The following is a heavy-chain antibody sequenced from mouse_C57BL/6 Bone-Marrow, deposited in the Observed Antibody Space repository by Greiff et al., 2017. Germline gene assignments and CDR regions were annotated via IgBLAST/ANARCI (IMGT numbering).Heavy chain of an antibody. D-gene: IGHD2-1*01. Sequence: VQLQQSGAELVRPGASVKLSCTASGFNIKDDYMHWVKQRPEQGLEWIGWIDPENGDTEYASKFQGKATITADTSSNTAYLQLSSLTSEDTAVYYCTTWGGNYVGTWFADWGQGTLVTVSA. CDR3: TTWGGNYVGTWFAD. J-gene: IGHJ3*01. CDR2: IDPENGDT. V-gene: IGHV14-4*01. CDR1: GFNIKDDY.